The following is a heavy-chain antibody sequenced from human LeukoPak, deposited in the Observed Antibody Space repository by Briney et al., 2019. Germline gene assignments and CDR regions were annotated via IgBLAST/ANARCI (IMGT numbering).Heavy chain of an antibody. CDR3: ARETGLWFGESNLDY. CDR1: GGSISSGSYY. Sequence: SETLSLTCSVSGGSISSGSYYWSWIRQPAGKGLEWIGRIYTSGSTNYNPSLESRVTISVDTSKNQFSLKLSSVTAADTAVYYCARETGLWFGESNLDYWGQGTLVTVSS. J-gene: IGHJ4*02. D-gene: IGHD3-10*01. V-gene: IGHV4-61*02. CDR2: IYTSGST.